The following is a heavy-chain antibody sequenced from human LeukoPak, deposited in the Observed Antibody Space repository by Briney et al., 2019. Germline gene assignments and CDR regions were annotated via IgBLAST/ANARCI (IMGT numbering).Heavy chain of an antibody. V-gene: IGHV3-48*01. CDR3: ARTRRGNWFDP. Sequence: PGGSLRLSCAASGFTFSSYSMNWVRQAPGKGLGWVSYISSSSSTIYYADSVKGRFTISRDKAKNSLYLQMSSLRAEDTAVYYCARTRRGNWFDPWGQGTLVTVSS. CDR1: GFTFSSYS. CDR2: ISSSSSTI. J-gene: IGHJ5*02. D-gene: IGHD3-10*01.